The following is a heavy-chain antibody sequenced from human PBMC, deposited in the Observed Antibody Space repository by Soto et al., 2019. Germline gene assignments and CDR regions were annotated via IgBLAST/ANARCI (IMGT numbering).Heavy chain of an antibody. V-gene: IGHV4-39*02. CDR2: IYYSGST. D-gene: IGHD3-22*01. CDR1: GGSISSSSYY. CDR3: AREYYYDSSGYYPNYYYGMDV. J-gene: IGHJ6*02. Sequence: SETLSLTCTVSGGSISSSSYYWGWIRQPPGKGLEWIGSIYYSGSTYNNPSLKNRVTISVDMSKNLFSLKLSSVTAADTAVYYCAREYYYDSSGYYPNYYYGMDVWGQGTTVT.